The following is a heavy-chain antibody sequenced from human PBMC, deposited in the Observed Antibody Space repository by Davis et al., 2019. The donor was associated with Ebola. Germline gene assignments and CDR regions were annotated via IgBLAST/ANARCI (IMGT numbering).Heavy chain of an antibody. Sequence: ASVKVSCKASGYTFTSYDINWVRQATGQGLEWMGWMNPNSGNTGYAQKFQGRVTMTRNTSISTAYMELNSLTTEDTAVYYCAREDATPHDYYYYYALDVWGQGTTVTVSS. CDR1: GYTFTSYD. CDR2: MNPNSGNT. J-gene: IGHJ6*02. CDR3: AREDATPHDYYYYYALDV. V-gene: IGHV1-8*01. D-gene: IGHD5-24*01.